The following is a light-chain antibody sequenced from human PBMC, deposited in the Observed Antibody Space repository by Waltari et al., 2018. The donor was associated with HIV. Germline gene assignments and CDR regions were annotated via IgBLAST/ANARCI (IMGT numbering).Light chain of an antibody. CDR2: GPF. J-gene: IGKJ4*01. V-gene: IGKV1-NL1*01. CDR1: QDISNS. CDR3: QQYYGIPLT. Sequence: DIQLTPSPSSLTASIEDPLSIPCRASQDISNSVSWVQQQPGKAPKLLVHGPFILQRGVPSRFSGSGSGTHYTLTISGLQAEDFATYFCQQYYGIPLTFGGGTRV.